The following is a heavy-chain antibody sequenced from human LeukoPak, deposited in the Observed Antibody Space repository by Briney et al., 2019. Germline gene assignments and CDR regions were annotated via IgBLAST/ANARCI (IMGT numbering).Heavy chain of an antibody. CDR2: AYYSGST. V-gene: IGHV4-59*08. J-gene: IGHJ5*02. CDR1: DGSISNYY. CDR3: ARNSAVATSRSWFDP. Sequence: SETLSLSCSVFDGSISNYYWSWIRQPPGKGLEWIGYAYYSGSTTYNPSLESRVTISVDTSKNQFSLKLTAVTAADTAVYYCARNSAVATSRSWFDPWGQGTLVTVSS. D-gene: IGHD6-19*01.